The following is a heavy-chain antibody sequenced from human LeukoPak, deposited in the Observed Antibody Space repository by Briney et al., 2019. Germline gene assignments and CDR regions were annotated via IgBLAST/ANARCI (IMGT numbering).Heavy chain of an antibody. J-gene: IGHJ4*02. D-gene: IGHD5-24*01. CDR3: ARQGGPRDVDY. CDR2: IYPGDSDT. Sequence: GGSLRLSCAASGFTVSSNYMSWVRQMPGKGLEWMGIIYPGDSDTRYSPSFQGQVTISADKSISTAYLQWSSLKASDTAMYYCARQGGPRDVDYWGQGTLVTVSS. CDR1: GFTVSSNY. V-gene: IGHV5-51*01.